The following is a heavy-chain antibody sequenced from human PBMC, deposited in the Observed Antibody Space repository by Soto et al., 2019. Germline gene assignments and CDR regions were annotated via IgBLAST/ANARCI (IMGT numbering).Heavy chain of an antibody. CDR1: GYTFTGYY. CDR2: INPNSGGT. Sequence: ASVKVSCKASGYTFTGYYMHWVRQAPGQGLEWMGWINPNSGGTNYAQKFQGRVTMTRDTSISTAYMELSRLGSDDTAVYYCARDLEVFVVPAVQYGMDVWGQGTTVTVSS. J-gene: IGHJ6*02. V-gene: IGHV1-2*02. CDR3: ARDLEVFVVPAVQYGMDV. D-gene: IGHD2-2*01.